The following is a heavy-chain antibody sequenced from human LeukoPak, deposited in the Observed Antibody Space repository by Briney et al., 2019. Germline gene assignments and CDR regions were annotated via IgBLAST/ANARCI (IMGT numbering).Heavy chain of an antibody. CDR2: ISWNSGSI. CDR1: GFTFDDYA. CDR3: ARSGWYYDILTGFDY. Sequence: GRSLRLSCAASGFTFDDYAMHWVRQAPGKGLEWVSGISWNSGSIGYADSVKGRFTISRDNAKNSLYLQMNSLRAEDTAVYYCARSGWYYDILTGFDYWGQGTLVTVSS. V-gene: IGHV3-9*01. D-gene: IGHD3-9*01. J-gene: IGHJ4*02.